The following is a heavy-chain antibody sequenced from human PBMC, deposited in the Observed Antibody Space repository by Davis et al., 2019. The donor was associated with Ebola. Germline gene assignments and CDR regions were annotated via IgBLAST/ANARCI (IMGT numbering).Heavy chain of an antibody. J-gene: IGHJ6*02. D-gene: IGHD4-17*01. CDR3: ARGNYGDYIVLYYYNMDV. Sequence: SETLSLTCTVSGGSISTYYWSWIRQAPGKGLEWIAFIYNSASTNQNPSLQSRVTISIDTPNKQISLKLSSVTAADTAVYYCARGNYGDYIVLYYYNMDVWGPGTTVTVSS. CDR2: IYNSAST. V-gene: IGHV4-59*01. CDR1: GGSISTYY.